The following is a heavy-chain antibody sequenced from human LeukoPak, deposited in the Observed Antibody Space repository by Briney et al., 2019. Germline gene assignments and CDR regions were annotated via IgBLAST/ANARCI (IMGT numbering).Heavy chain of an antibody. V-gene: IGHV3-53*01. D-gene: IGHD5-18*01. J-gene: IGHJ4*02. Sequence: GGSLRLSCAASGFTVSSNYMSWVRQAPGKGLEWVSIIYSGGSTFYADSVKGRFTISRDNSKNTLYLQMNSLRAEDTALYYCATNVDTSDDYWGQGTLVTVSS. CDR3: ATNVDTSDDY. CDR2: IYSGGST. CDR1: GFTVSSNY.